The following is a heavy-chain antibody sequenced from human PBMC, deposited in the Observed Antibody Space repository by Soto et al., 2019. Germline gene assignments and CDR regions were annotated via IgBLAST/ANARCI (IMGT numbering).Heavy chain of an antibody. CDR1: GYSFTSYW. Sequence: HGESLKISCKGSGYSFTSYWIGWVRQMPGKGLEWMGIIYPGDSDTRYSPSFQGQVTISADKSISTAYLQWSSLKASDTAMYYCARQSIGYSSGWAFDYWGQGTLVTVSS. J-gene: IGHJ4*02. D-gene: IGHD6-19*01. V-gene: IGHV5-51*01. CDR3: ARQSIGYSSGWAFDY. CDR2: IYPGDSDT.